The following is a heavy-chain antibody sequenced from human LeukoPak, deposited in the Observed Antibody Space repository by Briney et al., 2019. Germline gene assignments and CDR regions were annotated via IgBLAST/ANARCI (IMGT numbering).Heavy chain of an antibody. CDR2: INPSGGST. CDR3: ARTPYDYVWGSYRSTHCFDY. D-gene: IGHD3-16*02. V-gene: IGHV1-46*01. CDR1: GYTFTSYY. Sequence: ASVKVSCKASGYTFTSYYMHWVRQAPGQGLEWMGIINPSGGSTSYAQKFQGRVTMTRDTSTSTAYMELSSLRSEDTAVYYCARTPYDYVWGSYRSTHCFDYWGQGTLVTVSS. J-gene: IGHJ4*02.